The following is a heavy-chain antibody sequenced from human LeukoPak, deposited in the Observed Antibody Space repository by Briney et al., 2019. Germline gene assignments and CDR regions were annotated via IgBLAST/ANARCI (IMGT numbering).Heavy chain of an antibody. D-gene: IGHD6-19*01. CDR1: GGSFSGYY. CDR2: INHSGST. Sequence: SETLSLTCAVYGGSFSGYYWSWIRQPPGKGLEWIGEINHSGSTNYNPSLKSRVTISVDTSKDQFSLKLSSVTAADTAVYYCSGYSSGLNWFDPWGQGTLVTVSS. V-gene: IGHV4-34*01. J-gene: IGHJ5*02. CDR3: SGYSSGLNWFDP.